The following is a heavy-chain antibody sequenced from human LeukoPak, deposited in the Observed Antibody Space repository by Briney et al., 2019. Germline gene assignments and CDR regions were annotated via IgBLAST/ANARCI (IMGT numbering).Heavy chain of an antibody. CDR1: DFIVSSNY. Sequence: GGSLRLSCAASDFIVSSNYMSWVRQAPGKGLEWVSVIYSGGSTYYADSVKGRFTISRDNSKNSLYLQMNSLRAEDTAIFYCARLYASGSSPFDYWGXXTLVTXSS. CDR2: IYSGGST. J-gene: IGHJ4*01. V-gene: IGHV3-53*01. CDR3: ARLYASGSSPFDY. D-gene: IGHD3-10*01.